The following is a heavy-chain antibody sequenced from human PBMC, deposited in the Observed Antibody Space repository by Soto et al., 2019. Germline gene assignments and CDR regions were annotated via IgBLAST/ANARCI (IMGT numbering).Heavy chain of an antibody. CDR2: IYYSGST. J-gene: IGHJ6*02. V-gene: IGHV4-39*01. Sequence: PSETLSLTCTVSGGSISSSSYYWGWIRQPPGKGLEWIGSIYYSGSTYYSPSLKSRVTISVDTSKNQFSLKLSSVTAAGTAVYYCATNYAYYYYYGMDVWGQGTTVTVSS. CDR1: GGSISSSSYY. CDR3: ATNYAYYYYYGMDV. D-gene: IGHD4-4*01.